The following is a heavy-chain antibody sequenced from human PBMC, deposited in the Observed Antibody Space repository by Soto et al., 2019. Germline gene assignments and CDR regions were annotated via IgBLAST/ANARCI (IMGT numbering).Heavy chain of an antibody. D-gene: IGHD4-17*01. CDR1: GGSISSSSYY. J-gene: IGHJ5*02. CDR2: IYYSGST. Sequence: QLQLQESGPGLVKPSETLSLTCTVSGGSISSSSYYWGWIRQPPGQGLEWIGSIYYSGSTYYNPSLESRVTISIDTSMNQFSLKVSPLTAADTAVYYCAREILPSRLRSSWFDPWGQGTLVTVSS. CDR3: AREILPSRLRSSWFDP. V-gene: IGHV4-39*02.